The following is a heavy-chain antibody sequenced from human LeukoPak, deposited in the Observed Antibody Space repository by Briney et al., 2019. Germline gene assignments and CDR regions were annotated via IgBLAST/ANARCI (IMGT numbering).Heavy chain of an antibody. J-gene: IGHJ3*02. D-gene: IGHD3-3*01. Sequence: PSETLSLTCTVSGGSISSYYWSWIRQPPEKGLEWIGYIYYSGSTYYNPSLKSRVTISVDTSKNQFSLKLSSVTAADTAVYYCARGLGAFDIWGQGTMVTVSS. CDR1: GGSISSYY. CDR3: ARGLGAFDI. CDR2: IYYSGST. V-gene: IGHV4-59*06.